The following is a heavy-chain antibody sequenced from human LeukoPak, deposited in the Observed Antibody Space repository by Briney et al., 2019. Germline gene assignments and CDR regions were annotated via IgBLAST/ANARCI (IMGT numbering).Heavy chain of an antibody. CDR3: ARDFYRVVVSHFDY. CDR1: GFTFDDYA. D-gene: IGHD2-21*01. CDR2: ISWDGGST. J-gene: IGHJ4*02. V-gene: IGHV3-43D*03. Sequence: PGGSLRLSCAASGFTFDDYAMHWVRQAPGKGLKWVSLISWDGGSTYYADSVKGRFTISRDNSKNSLYLQMNSLRAEDTAVYYCARDFYRVVVSHFDYWGQGTLVTVSS.